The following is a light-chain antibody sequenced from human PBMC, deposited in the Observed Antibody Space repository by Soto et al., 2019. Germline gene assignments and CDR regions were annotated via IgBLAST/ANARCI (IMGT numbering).Light chain of an antibody. CDR2: GAS. CDR1: QTVSNNY. J-gene: IGKJ5*01. CDR3: QQYAGPPTT. Sequence: EIVLTQSPGTLSLSPGERATLSCRASQTVSNNYLAWCQQKPGQAPRVIMYGASRRATGIPDRFSGGGSGTYFTLTISRLEPEDFAVYFCQQYAGPPTTFGQGTRLEIK. V-gene: IGKV3-20*01.